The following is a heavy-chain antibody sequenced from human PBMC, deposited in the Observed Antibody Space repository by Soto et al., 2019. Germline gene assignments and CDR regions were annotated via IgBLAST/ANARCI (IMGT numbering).Heavy chain of an antibody. J-gene: IGHJ5*02. CDR1: GGSLSGYY. V-gene: IGHV4-34*01. CDR2: VKDGGHT. Sequence: QVQLQQWGAGRLKSSEALSLKCAVTGGSLSGYYWSWIRQPPGKGLEWIGEVKDGGHTNYSPSLRXRXTXSXXTSNNPCALRLDSVTAADTGVYYCARGQEGVAATPWDHGSLVAVSS. D-gene: IGHD6-25*01. CDR3: ARGQEGVAATP.